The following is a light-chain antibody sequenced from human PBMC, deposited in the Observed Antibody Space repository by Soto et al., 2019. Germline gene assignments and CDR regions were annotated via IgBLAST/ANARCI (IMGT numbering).Light chain of an antibody. V-gene: IGKV1-5*03. J-gene: IGKJ1*01. CDR2: KAY. CDR3: QQSNSYPWT. Sequence: DIQMTQSPSTLSASVGDRVTITCRASQTISSWLAWYQQKPGKAPKLLIYKAYSLEGGVSSRFSGSGSGTAFTLTISSLQSDDFASYYCQQSNSYPWTFGQGTRVAIK. CDR1: QTISSW.